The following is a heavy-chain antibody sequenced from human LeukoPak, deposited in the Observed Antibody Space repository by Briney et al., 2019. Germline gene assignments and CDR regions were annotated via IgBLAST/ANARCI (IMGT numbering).Heavy chain of an antibody. CDR2: IWYDGSNK. V-gene: IGHV3-33*01. J-gene: IGHJ6*02. CDR1: GFTFSSYG. D-gene: IGHD4-23*01. Sequence: GGSLRLSCAASGFTFSSYGMHWVRQAPGKGLEWVAVIWYDGSNKYYADSVKGRFTISRDNSKNTLYLQMNSLRAEDTAVYYCATRGVVTRGSYYYYGMDVWGQGTTVTVSS. CDR3: ATRGVVTRGSYYYYGMDV.